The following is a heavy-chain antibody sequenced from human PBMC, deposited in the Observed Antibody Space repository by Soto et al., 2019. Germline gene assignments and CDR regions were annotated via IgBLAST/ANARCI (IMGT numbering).Heavy chain of an antibody. Sequence: GGSLRLSCAASGFPFSSYGMNWVRQAPGKGLEWVSYIGSRSFTIYYADSVKGRFTISRDNAENSLYLQINSLRDEDTAMYYCARAALYGYDFWGQGALVTVSS. D-gene: IGHD2-2*02. CDR1: GFPFSSYG. CDR3: ARAALYGYDF. J-gene: IGHJ4*02. V-gene: IGHV3-48*02. CDR2: IGSRSFTI.